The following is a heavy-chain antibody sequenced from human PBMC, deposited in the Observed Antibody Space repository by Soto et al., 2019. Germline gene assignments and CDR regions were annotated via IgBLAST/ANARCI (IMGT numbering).Heavy chain of an antibody. CDR3: TTEAPLRGYRTYYYYGMDV. CDR2: IKSKTDGGTT. J-gene: IGHJ6*02. V-gene: IGHV3-15*07. D-gene: IGHD5-18*01. Sequence: GGSLRLSCAASGFTFSNAWMNWVRQAPGKGLEWVGRIKSKTDGGTTDYAAPVKGRFTISRDDSKNTLYLQMNSLKTEDTAVYYCTTEAPLRGYRTYYYYGMDVWGQGTTVTVSS. CDR1: GFTFSNAW.